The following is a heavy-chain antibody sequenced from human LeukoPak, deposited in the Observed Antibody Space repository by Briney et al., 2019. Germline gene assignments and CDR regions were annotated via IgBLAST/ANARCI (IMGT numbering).Heavy chain of an antibody. J-gene: IGHJ4*02. CDR3: ASTRITMTSPFRY. CDR2: TYSGGST. CDR1: GFTVSSNY. Sequence: PGGSLRLSCAASGFTVSSNYMSWVRQAPGKGLEWVSVTYSGGSTYYADSVKGRFTISRDNSKNTLYLQMNSLRAEDTSVYYCASTRITMTSPFRYWGQGTLVTVSS. V-gene: IGHV3-66*01. D-gene: IGHD3-22*01.